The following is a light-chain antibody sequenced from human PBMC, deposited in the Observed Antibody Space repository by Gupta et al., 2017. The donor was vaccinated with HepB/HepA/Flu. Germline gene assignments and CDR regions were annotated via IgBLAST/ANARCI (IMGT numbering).Light chain of an antibody. CDR3: MRTVQPPC. V-gene: IGKV2-28*01. CDR1: QSLLHSNGYNY. Sequence: DLVMTQSALSLLVTPGAKASISCRSSQSLLHSNGYNYLAWYLQKPGESPQLLNYLGSSLAAVVPDMFRSSGSGTLFILKISRVQAEYVVLYYCMRTVQPPCFGEGTKVEIK. J-gene: IGKJ4*01. CDR2: LGS.